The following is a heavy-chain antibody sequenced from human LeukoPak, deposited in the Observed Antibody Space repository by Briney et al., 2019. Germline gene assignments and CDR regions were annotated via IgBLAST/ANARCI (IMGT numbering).Heavy chain of an antibody. V-gene: IGHV4-4*02. Sequence: PSGTLSLTCAVSGGSISSSNWWSWVRQPPGKGLEWIGEIYHSGSTNYNPSLKSRVTISVDTSKNQFTLKLSSVTAADTAVYYCARGVLLWFGGYGMDVWGQGTTVTVSS. CDR3: ARGVLLWFGGYGMDV. CDR1: GGSISSSNW. J-gene: IGHJ6*02. D-gene: IGHD3-10*01. CDR2: IYHSGST.